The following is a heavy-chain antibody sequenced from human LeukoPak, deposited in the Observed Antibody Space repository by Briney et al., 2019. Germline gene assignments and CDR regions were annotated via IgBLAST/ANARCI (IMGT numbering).Heavy chain of an antibody. J-gene: IGHJ3*02. V-gene: IGHV3-20*04. CDR1: GFTFDDYG. CDR2: INWNGGST. D-gene: IGHD5-24*01. CDR3: ARLDGIPNAFDI. Sequence: SGGSLRLSCAASGFTFDDYGMSWVPQAPGKGLEGLSGINWNGGSTGYADPVKGRFTISRDNYKNTLYLQMNSLRAEDTAVYYCARLDGIPNAFDIWRQGTMVTVSS.